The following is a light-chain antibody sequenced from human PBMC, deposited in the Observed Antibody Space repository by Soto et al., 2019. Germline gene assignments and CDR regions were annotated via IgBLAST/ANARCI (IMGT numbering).Light chain of an antibody. CDR1: RSVSSN. CDR2: DAS. Sequence: MVLTQSPATVSLSRGEGATLSCRASRSVSSNLAWYQQKPGQAPRLLIYDASNRATGIPARFSGSGSATDFTLTISSLEPEDFAVYYCQQHSNWPPSITFGQGTLLEIK. V-gene: IGKV3-11*01. CDR3: QQHSNWPPSIT. J-gene: IGKJ5*01.